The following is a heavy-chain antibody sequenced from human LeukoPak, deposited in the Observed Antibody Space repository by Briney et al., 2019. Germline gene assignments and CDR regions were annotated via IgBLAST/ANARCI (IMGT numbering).Heavy chain of an antibody. Sequence: GESLKISCKGSGYSFTTYWIGWVRQMPGKGLEWMGIIYLGDSDTRYSPSFQGQVTISADKSISTAYLQWSSLKASDTAMYYCARRGFGELTASDYWGQGTLVTVSS. CDR2: IYLGDSDT. D-gene: IGHD3-10*01. V-gene: IGHV5-51*01. J-gene: IGHJ4*02. CDR3: ARRGFGELTASDY. CDR1: GYSFTTYW.